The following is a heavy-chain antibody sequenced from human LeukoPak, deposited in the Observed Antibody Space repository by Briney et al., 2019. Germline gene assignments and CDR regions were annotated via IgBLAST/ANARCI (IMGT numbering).Heavy chain of an antibody. CDR3: ARSPTSWYFDY. J-gene: IGHJ4*02. CDR2: ISSSSSTI. D-gene: IGHD2-2*01. Sequence: GGSLRLSCAASGFTFSSYSMNWVRQAPGKGLEWASYISSSSSTIYYADSVKGRFTISRDNSKNTLYLQMNSLRPEDTSVYFCARSPTSWYFDYWGQGTLVTVSS. CDR1: GFTFSSYS. V-gene: IGHV3-48*01.